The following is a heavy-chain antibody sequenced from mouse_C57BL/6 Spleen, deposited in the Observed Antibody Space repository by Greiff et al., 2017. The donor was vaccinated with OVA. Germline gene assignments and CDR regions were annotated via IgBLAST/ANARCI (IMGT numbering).Heavy chain of an antibody. J-gene: IGHJ1*03. CDR1: GYTFTDYY. D-gene: IGHD4-1*01. Sequence: EVQLQQSGPELVKPGASVKISCKASGYTFTDYYMNWVKQSHGKSLEWIGDINPNNGGTSYNQKFKGKATLTVDKSSSTAYMELRSLTSEDSAVYYCARLSGTDFDVWGTGTTVTVSS. CDR3: ARLSGTDFDV. CDR2: INPNNGGT. V-gene: IGHV1-26*01.